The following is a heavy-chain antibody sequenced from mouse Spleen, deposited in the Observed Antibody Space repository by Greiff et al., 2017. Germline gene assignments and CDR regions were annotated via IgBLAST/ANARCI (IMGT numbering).Heavy chain of an antibody. D-gene: IGHD3-3*01. CDR2: ISSGGGNT. CDR1: GFTFSSYA. CDR3: ARRGRGYYFDY. V-gene: IGHV5-9-3*01. Sequence: EVQRVESGGGLVKLGGSLKLSCAASGFTFSSYAMSWVRQTPEKRLEWVATISSGGGNTYYPDSVKGRFTISRDNAKNTLYLQMSSLKSEDTAMYYCARRGRGYYFDYWGQGTTLTVSS. J-gene: IGHJ2*01.